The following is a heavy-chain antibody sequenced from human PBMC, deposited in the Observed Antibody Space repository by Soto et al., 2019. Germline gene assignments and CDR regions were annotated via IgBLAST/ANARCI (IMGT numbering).Heavy chain of an antibody. Sequence: QITLKESGPTLVKPTQTLTLTSTFSGFSFSTSGVGVGWIRQPPEKALEWLALIYWNDDSGHSPSLKSRLTITKGTAKKNVVLTMTNMDPVDTASYSCAHARRRYDAVGIWGQGTMVSVAS. CDR3: AHARRRYDAVGI. D-gene: IGHD3-9*01. J-gene: IGHJ3*02. CDR1: GFSFSTSGVG. CDR2: IYWNDDS. V-gene: IGHV2-5*01.